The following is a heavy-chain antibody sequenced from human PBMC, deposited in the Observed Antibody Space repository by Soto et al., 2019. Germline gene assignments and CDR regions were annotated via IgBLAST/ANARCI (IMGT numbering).Heavy chain of an antibody. Sequence: GGSLRLSCAASGFTFSSYWMSWVRQAPGKGLEWVANIKQDGSEKYYVDSVKGRFTISRDNAKNSLYLQMNSLRAEDTAVYYCARFGPLVVVVAGGYFDYWGQGTLVTVSS. V-gene: IGHV3-7*01. D-gene: IGHD2-15*01. CDR1: GFTFSSYW. CDR2: IKQDGSEK. CDR3: ARFGPLVVVVAGGYFDY. J-gene: IGHJ4*02.